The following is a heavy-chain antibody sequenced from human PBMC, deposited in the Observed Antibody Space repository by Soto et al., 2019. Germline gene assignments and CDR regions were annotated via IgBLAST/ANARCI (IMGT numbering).Heavy chain of an antibody. Sequence: FLRLRGRATGVDGKSVALRGRRIAPNKGLEWVAVTSYDGRNTFYADSVKGRFTISRDSSKHTVYLQMNSLRVEDTALYYCARDVLDIGGVVAGKYYYYGMEVSGQGTTLTLSS. CDR3: ARDVLDIGGVVAGKYYYYGMEV. CDR1: GVDGKSVA. J-gene: IGHJ6*02. D-gene: IGHD2-2*01. V-gene: IGHV3-30*04. CDR2: TSYDGRNT.